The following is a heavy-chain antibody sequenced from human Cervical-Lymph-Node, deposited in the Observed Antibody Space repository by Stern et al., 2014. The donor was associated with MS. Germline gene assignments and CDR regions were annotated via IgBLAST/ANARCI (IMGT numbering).Heavy chain of an antibody. Sequence: QVTLRESGPTLVKPTQTLPLTCTFSGFSLSTSEVGVAWIRQSPGKAPEWVAIIYWDDDERYSPSLKYRLTITKDTAENQVVLTMTNMDPVDTATYYCAHTRRYDYVWGSYRYNWFDPWGQGTLVTVSS. CDR1: GFSLSTSEVG. CDR2: IYWDDDE. CDR3: AHTRRYDYVWGSYRYNWFDP. J-gene: IGHJ5*02. D-gene: IGHD3-16*02. V-gene: IGHV2-5*02.